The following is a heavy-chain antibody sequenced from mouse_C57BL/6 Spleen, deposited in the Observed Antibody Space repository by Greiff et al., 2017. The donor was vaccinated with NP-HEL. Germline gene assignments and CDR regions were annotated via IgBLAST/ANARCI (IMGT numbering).Heavy chain of an antibody. J-gene: IGHJ3*01. CDR1: GFTFSSYA. V-gene: IGHV5-4*01. Sequence: EVHLVESGGGLVKPGGSLKLSCAASGFTFSSYAMSWVRQTPEKRLEWVATISDGGSYTYYPDNVKGRFTISRDNAKNNLYLQMSHLKSEDTAMYYCAREGDSNYVLAWFAYWGQGTLVTVSA. CDR3: AREGDSNYVLAWFAY. CDR2: ISDGGSYT. D-gene: IGHD2-5*01.